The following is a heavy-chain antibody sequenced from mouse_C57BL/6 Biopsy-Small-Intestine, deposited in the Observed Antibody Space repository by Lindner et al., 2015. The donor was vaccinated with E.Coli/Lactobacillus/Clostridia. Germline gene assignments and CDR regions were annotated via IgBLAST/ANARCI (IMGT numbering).Heavy chain of an antibody. J-gene: IGHJ1*01. V-gene: IGHV1-84*02. Sequence: SVKVSCKASGFTFTTSGISWVRQAPGQGLEWMGWTNGYNGNPKYAEKFQGRLTVTTDTSTNTAYMELRSLRSDDTAVYYCARDELWFGEFGLDVWGQGTTVTVSS. CDR1: GFTFTTSG. D-gene: IGHD2-2*01. CDR2: TNGYNGNP. CDR3: ARDELWFGEFGLDV.